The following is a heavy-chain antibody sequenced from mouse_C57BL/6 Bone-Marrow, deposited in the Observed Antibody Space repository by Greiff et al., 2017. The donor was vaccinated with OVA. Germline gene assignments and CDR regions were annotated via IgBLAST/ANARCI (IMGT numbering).Heavy chain of an antibody. Sequence: VQLQQSGAELARPGASVKLSCKASGYTFTSYGISWVKQRTGQGLEWIGDIYPGSGSTNYNEKFKSKATLTVDTSSSTAYMQLSSLTSEDSAVYYCARDYDYDDWYFDVWGTGTTVTVSS. D-gene: IGHD2-4*01. CDR1: GYTFTSYG. CDR3: ARDYDYDDWYFDV. CDR2: IYPGSGST. V-gene: IGHV1-81*01. J-gene: IGHJ1*03.